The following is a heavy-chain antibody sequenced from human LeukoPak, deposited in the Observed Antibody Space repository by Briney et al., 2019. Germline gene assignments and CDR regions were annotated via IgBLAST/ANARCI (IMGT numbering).Heavy chain of an antibody. Sequence: RSLRLSCAASGFIFSNYAIRWVRQTPGKGLECVAVISFDGSKKYYADFAKGRFTISRDDSKNTAYLQMNGLRVEDTAVFYCVKRGGGDHGLDVWGQGTTVTVSS. CDR3: VKRGGGDHGLDV. CDR2: ISFDGSKK. J-gene: IGHJ6*02. V-gene: IGHV3-30*18. D-gene: IGHD2-21*02. CDR1: GFIFSNYA.